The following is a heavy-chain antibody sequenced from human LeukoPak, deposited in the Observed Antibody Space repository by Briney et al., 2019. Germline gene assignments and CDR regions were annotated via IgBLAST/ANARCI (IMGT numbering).Heavy chain of an antibody. CDR1: GFTFSSYG. CDR2: ISYDGSNK. Sequence: GRSLRLSCAASGFTFSSYGMHWVRQAPGKGLEWVAVISYDGSNKYYADSVKGRFTISRDNSKNTLYLQMNSLRAEDTAVYYCAKDGEPYSSSWYPVDYWGQGTLVTVSS. J-gene: IGHJ4*02. D-gene: IGHD6-13*01. CDR3: AKDGEPYSSSWYPVDY. V-gene: IGHV3-30*18.